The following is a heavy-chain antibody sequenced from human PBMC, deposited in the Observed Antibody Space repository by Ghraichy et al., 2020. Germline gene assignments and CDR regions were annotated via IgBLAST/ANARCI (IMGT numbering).Heavy chain of an antibody. D-gene: IGHD1-26*01. CDR2: IYSGGNA. Sequence: LSLTCAASGFTVSSKYMSWVRQAPGKGLEWVSVIYSGGNAYYADSVKGRFTISRDNSKNTLSLQMNSLRAEDTAVYYCAREGGSGGYDYWGQGTLVIVSS. CDR3: AREGGSGGYDY. V-gene: IGHV3-66*01. J-gene: IGHJ4*02. CDR1: GFTVSSKY.